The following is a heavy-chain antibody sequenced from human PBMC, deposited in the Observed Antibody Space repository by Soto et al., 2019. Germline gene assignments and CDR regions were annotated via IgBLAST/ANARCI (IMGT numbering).Heavy chain of an antibody. CDR3: AKEPDVVCGSYTLFDP. Sequence: GGSLRLSCAASGFTFSSYAMSWVRQAPGKGLEWVSGISGSGGRTYYTDSGKGRFTISRDNSKNTLYLQMNSLRSEDTAVYYCAKEPDVVCGSYTLFDPWGQGTLVTVSS. J-gene: IGHJ5*02. CDR2: ISGSGGRT. V-gene: IGHV3-23*01. CDR1: GFTFSSYA. D-gene: IGHD3-16*01.